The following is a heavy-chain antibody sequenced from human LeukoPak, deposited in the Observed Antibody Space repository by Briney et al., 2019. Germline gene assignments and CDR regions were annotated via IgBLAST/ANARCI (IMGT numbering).Heavy chain of an antibody. Sequence: SETLSLTCAVYGGSFSGYYWSWIRQPPGKGLEWIGEINHSGSTNYNPSLKSRVTISVDTSKNQFSLKLSSVTAADTAVYYCVRGPSFGELLYRVVPFDYWGQGTLVTVSS. CDR2: INHSGST. CDR1: GGSFSGYY. V-gene: IGHV4-34*01. D-gene: IGHD3-10*01. J-gene: IGHJ4*02. CDR3: VRGPSFGELLYRVVPFDY.